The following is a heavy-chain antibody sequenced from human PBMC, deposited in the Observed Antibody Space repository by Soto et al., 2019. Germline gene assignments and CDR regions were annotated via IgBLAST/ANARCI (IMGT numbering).Heavy chain of an antibody. Sequence: ASVKVSCKASGGTFSNCVISWVRQAPGQGLEWMGGNIPIFGTANYAQKFQGRVTIIADESTGTTYMELTSLRSEDTAVYYCARAPILVGETTYENYFDYWGQGTLVTSPQ. CDR2: NIPIFGTA. J-gene: IGHJ4*02. D-gene: IGHD2-21*01. V-gene: IGHV1-69*13. CDR1: GGTFSNCV. CDR3: ARAPILVGETTYENYFDY.